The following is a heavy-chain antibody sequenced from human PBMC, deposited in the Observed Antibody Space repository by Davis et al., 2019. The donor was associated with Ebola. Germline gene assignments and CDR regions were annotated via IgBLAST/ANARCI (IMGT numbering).Heavy chain of an antibody. Sequence: SETLSLTCAVSGGSISSSNWWIWVRQPPGKGLEGIGKIYHTGSTNYSPSLKSRVTISVDKSKNHFSLKLNSVTAADTAVYYCVRGSDAYKTGYWGQGTLVTVSS. CDR2: IYHTGST. CDR1: GGSISSSNW. J-gene: IGHJ4*02. V-gene: IGHV4-4*02. CDR3: VRGSDAYKTGY. D-gene: IGHD5-24*01.